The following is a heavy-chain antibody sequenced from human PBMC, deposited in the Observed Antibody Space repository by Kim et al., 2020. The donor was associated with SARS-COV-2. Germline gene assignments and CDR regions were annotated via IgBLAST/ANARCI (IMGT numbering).Heavy chain of an antibody. Sequence: VKGRFTISRDNSKNTLYLQRNSLRAEDTAVYYCARGPAILEWLVHWYFDLWGRGTLVTVSS. V-gene: IGHV3-30*07. D-gene: IGHD3-3*01. CDR3: ARGPAILEWLVHWYFDL. J-gene: IGHJ2*01.